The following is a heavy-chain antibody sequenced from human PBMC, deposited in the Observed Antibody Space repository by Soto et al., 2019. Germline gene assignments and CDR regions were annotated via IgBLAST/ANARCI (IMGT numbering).Heavy chain of an antibody. CDR1: GYPVTAYY. Sequence: QLHLVQSGAVVKKPGASVTVSCSASGYPVTAYYMHWVRQAPGRGLEWMGGINPATGAAKYTQTFQGRVTMTRDTSTSTVFMELSGPTSEDTAVFYWSRGGGVGVAGSAAFDVWGQGTLVTVSS. CDR2: INPATGAA. V-gene: IGHV1-2*02. J-gene: IGHJ3*01. CDR3: SRGGGVGVAGSAAFDV. D-gene: IGHD3-3*01.